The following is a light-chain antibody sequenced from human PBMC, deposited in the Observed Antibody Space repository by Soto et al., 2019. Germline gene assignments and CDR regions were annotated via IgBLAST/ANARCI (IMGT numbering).Light chain of an antibody. CDR1: QSVSSF. J-gene: IGKJ3*01. Sequence: EIVLTQSPTTLSLSPGERATLSCRASQSVSSFLGWYQQKPGQAPRLLIFDASNRATGIPARFSGSGSGTDFTLTISSLETEDFAVYYCQQRSKWPFTFGPGTKVDIK. V-gene: IGKV3-11*01. CDR2: DAS. CDR3: QQRSKWPFT.